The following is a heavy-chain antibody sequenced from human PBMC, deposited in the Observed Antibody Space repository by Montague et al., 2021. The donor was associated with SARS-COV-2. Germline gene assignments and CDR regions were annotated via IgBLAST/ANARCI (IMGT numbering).Heavy chain of an antibody. D-gene: IGHD3-10*01. CDR3: ARVRGAALYFGEVGYYGMVV. CDR2: VYPSGNT. Sequence: TLSLTCTVSGASVTTGHYYWSWIRQPAGKGLEWIGRVYPSGNTNYNPPLRSRVSISVDMSKNQISLKRSSVTAADTAVYYCARVRGAALYFGEVGYYGMVVWGQGTTVAVSS. CDR1: GASVTTGHYY. J-gene: IGHJ6*02. V-gene: IGHV4-61*02.